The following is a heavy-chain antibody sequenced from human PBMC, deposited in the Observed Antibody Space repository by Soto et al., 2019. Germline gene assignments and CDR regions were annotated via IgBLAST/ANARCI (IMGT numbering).Heavy chain of an antibody. D-gene: IGHD3-10*01. CDR1: GFTFSYYW. J-gene: IGHJ6*02. CDR2: INPDGSET. CDR3: ARDRERIAMVGRIALGAMDV. V-gene: IGHV3-7*03. Sequence: EEQLVESGGDLVQPGGSLRLSCAASGFTFSYYWMTWVRQAPGKGLEWVANINPDGSETFYANSLKGRLTISRDNSKNSLSLQMNSLRVEDTAVYYCARDRERIAMVGRIALGAMDVWGQGATVAVSS.